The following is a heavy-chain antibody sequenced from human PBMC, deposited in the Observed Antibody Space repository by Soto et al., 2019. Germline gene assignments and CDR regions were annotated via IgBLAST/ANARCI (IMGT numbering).Heavy chain of an antibody. Sequence: QVQLQQWGAGLLKSSETLSLTCAVYGGSFSGYYWSWIRQPPGKGLEWIGEINHSGSTNYNPSLKSRVTISVDTSKNQFSLKLSSVTAADTAVYYCARANIGYCSGGSCSPYYYYYMDVWGKGTTVTVSS. CDR3: ARANIGYCSGGSCSPYYYYYMDV. D-gene: IGHD2-15*01. V-gene: IGHV4-34*01. CDR1: GGSFSGYY. CDR2: INHSGST. J-gene: IGHJ6*03.